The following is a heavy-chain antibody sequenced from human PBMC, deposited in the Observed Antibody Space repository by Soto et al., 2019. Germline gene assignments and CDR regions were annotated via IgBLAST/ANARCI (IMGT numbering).Heavy chain of an antibody. J-gene: IGHJ4*01. D-gene: IGHD1-26*01. V-gene: IGHV3-23*01. CDR3: AKEEEWERFGFDY. Sequence: EVQLLESGGGLVQPGGSLRLSCAASGFTFSSYAMSWVRQAPGKGLEWVSAISGSGGSTYYADSVKGRFTISRDNPKNTLYRQMNSLRAEDTAVYYCAKEEEWERFGFDYWGHGTLVTVSS. CDR1: GFTFSSYA. CDR2: ISGSGGST.